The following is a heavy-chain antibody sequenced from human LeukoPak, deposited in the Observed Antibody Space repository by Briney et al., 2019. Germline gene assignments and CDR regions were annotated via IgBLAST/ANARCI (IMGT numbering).Heavy chain of an antibody. Sequence: GGSLRLSCAASGFTFSSYWMSWVRQVPGKGLEWVANIKKDGSEKYYVDSVKGRFTISRDNAKNSLYLQMNSLRAEDTAVYYCAGGYYYDSSGYYYYYYMDVWGKGTTVTVSS. D-gene: IGHD3-22*01. V-gene: IGHV3-7*04. CDR3: AGGYYYDSSGYYYYYYMDV. CDR1: GFTFSSYW. J-gene: IGHJ6*03. CDR2: IKKDGSEK.